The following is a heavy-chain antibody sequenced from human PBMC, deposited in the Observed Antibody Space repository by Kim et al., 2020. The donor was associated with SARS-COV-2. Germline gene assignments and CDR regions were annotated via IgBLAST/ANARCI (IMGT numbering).Heavy chain of an antibody. CDR3: ARDSVRHFDY. Sequence: CNDYSVSVKSRITINPDTSKNQFSLQLNSVTPEDTAVYYCARDSVRHFDYWGQGTLVTVSS. V-gene: IGHV6-1*01. J-gene: IGHJ4*02. D-gene: IGHD6-6*01. CDR2: CN.